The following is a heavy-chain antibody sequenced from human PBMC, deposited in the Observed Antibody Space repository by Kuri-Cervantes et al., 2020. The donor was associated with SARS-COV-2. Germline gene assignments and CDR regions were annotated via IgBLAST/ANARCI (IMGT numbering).Heavy chain of an antibody. V-gene: IGHV4-38-2*02. CDR3: ATLPGRGDYYTSGTVSDN. J-gene: IGHJ4*02. D-gene: IGHD3-10*01. Sequence: SETLSLTCTVSGSSVSSPNYWGWLRQPPGKGLEWIGSIYHSGTTYYNPSLKSRVTLSVDTPKNHFSLRLSSLTAADAAVYHCATLPGRGDYYTSGTVSDNWGQGTLVTVSS. CDR1: GSSVSSPNY. CDR2: IYHSGTT.